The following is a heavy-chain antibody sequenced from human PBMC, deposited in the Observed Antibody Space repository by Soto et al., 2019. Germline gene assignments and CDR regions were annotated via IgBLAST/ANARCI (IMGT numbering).Heavy chain of an antibody. CDR3: ARGHVIGAAGLGMDV. D-gene: IGHD6-13*01. Sequence: GGSLRLSCAASGFTFSSYSMNWVRQAPGKGLEWVSYISSSSSTIYYADSVKGRFTISRDNAKNSLYLQMNSLRDEDTAVYYCARGHVIGAAGLGMDVWGQGTTVTVSS. CDR2: ISSSSSTI. V-gene: IGHV3-48*02. J-gene: IGHJ6*02. CDR1: GFTFSSYS.